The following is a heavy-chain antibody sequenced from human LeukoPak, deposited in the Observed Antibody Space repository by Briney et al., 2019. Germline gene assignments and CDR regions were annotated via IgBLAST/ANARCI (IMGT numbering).Heavy chain of an antibody. CDR3: VKVSSSGWHEGDYFDY. J-gene: IGHJ4*02. Sequence: GGSLRLSCSASGFTFSTYAMHCVRQAPGKGLEYVSAISSNGGSTYFADSVKARFSISRDNSKNTLDLQMSSLRAEDTAVYYCVKVSSSGWHEGDYFDYWGQGTLVTVSS. D-gene: IGHD6-19*01. CDR1: GFTFSTYA. CDR2: ISSNGGST. V-gene: IGHV3-64D*06.